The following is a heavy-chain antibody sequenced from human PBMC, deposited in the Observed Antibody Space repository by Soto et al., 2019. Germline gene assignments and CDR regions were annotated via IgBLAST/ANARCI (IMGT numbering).Heavy chain of an antibody. CDR2: ISAYNGDT. D-gene: IGHD1-1*01. J-gene: IGHJ6*03. CDR1: GYIFTSYG. CDR3: ARRTRYTDGGYYHYYMGV. Sequence: QVQLVQSGAEVKKPGASVKVSCKASGYIFTSYGISWVRQAPGQGLEWMGWISAYNGDTNYPQNLQGRITLTTDTTTNTACMELGSLRSDDTAVYYCARRTRYTDGGYYHYYMGVWGNGTTVTVSS. V-gene: IGHV1-18*01.